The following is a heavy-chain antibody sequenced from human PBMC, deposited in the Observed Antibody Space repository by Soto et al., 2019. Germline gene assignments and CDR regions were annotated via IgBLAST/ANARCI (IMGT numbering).Heavy chain of an antibody. CDR2: IYSTGST. V-gene: IGHV4-61*01. D-gene: IGHD3-3*01. CDR1: GGSVSSGSYY. Sequence: SETLSLTCAVSGGSVSSGSYYWSWIRQPPGKGLEWIGYIYSTGSTSYNPSLNSRVTISLDTPKSQFSLKLTSVTAADTAVYYCARGDYDFWNGYYSNWFDPWGQGTLVTVSS. CDR3: ARGDYDFWNGYYSNWFDP. J-gene: IGHJ5*02.